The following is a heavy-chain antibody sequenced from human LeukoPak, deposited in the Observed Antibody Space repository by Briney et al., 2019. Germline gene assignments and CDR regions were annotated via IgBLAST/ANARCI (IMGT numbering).Heavy chain of an antibody. D-gene: IGHD2-21*02. Sequence: ASVKVSCKVSGYTLTELSMHWVRQAPGEGLEWMGGFDPEDGETIYAQKFQGRVTMTEDTSTDTAYMELSSLRSEDTAVYYCATSKGLLLSLDYWGQGTLVTVSS. J-gene: IGHJ4*02. V-gene: IGHV1-24*01. CDR1: GYTLTELS. CDR3: ATSKGLLLSLDY. CDR2: FDPEDGET.